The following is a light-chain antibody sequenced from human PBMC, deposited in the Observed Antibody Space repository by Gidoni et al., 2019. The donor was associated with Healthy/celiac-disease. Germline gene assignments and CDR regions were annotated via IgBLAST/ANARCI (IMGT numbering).Light chain of an antibody. CDR2: AAS. J-gene: IGKJ3*01. CDR1: QGISSY. V-gene: IGKV1-9*01. CDR3: QQLNSYPPFT. Sequence: DIQLTQSPSFLSASVADRVTITCRASQGISSYLAWYQQKPGKAPKLLIYAASTLQSGVPSRFSGSGSGTEFTLTISSPQPEDFATYYCQQLNSYPPFTFGPGTKVDIK.